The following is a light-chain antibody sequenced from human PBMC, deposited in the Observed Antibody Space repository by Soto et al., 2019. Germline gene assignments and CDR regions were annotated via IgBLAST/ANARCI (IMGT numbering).Light chain of an antibody. J-gene: IGKJ5*01. CDR2: GAS. CDR3: QQYHNWPPIT. Sequence: EIVLTQSPATLSLSPGERATLSCRASQYITIYLAWYQQKPGQAPRLLIYGASTRATGIPARFSGSGSGTEFTLTISNLQSEDFAVYFCQQYHNWPPITFGQGTRLEIK. CDR1: QYITIY. V-gene: IGKV3D-15*01.